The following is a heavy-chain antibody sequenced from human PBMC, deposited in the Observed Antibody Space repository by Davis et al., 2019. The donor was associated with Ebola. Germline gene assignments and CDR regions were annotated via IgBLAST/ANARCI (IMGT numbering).Heavy chain of an antibody. Sequence: PGGSLRLSCAASGSTFSSYVMSRVRQAPGKGLEWVSAISGSGGSTYYADSVKGRFTISRDNSKNTLYLQMNSLRAEDTAVYYCAKDTSRDYVWGSYRWGQGTLVTVSS. CDR3: AKDTSRDYVWGSYR. CDR1: GSTFSSYV. CDR2: ISGSGGST. J-gene: IGHJ4*02. V-gene: IGHV3-23*01. D-gene: IGHD3-16*02.